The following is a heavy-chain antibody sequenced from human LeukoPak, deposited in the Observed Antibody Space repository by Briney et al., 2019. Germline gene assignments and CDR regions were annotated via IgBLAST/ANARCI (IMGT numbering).Heavy chain of an antibody. CDR2: ISGSGSTT. Sequence: PGGSLRLSCAASGFTFSSYAMSWVRQAPGKGLEWVSAISGSGSTTYYPDSVKGRFTISRDNSKNTLYLQMNSLRAEDTAVCYCAKDRDYDFYHAPDYWGQGTLVTVSS. CDR1: GFTFSSYA. D-gene: IGHD3-3*01. V-gene: IGHV3-23*01. J-gene: IGHJ4*02. CDR3: AKDRDYDFYHAPDY.